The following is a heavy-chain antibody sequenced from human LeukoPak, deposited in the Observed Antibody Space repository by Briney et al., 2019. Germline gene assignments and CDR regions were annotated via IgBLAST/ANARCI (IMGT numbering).Heavy chain of an antibody. V-gene: IGHV3-53*01. CDR2: IYSGGPT. D-gene: IGHD1-1*01. J-gene: IGHJ4*02. CDR3: ARAYNWNDKFDY. Sequence: GGSLRLSCAASGFTVSDTYMTWVRQAPGKGLEWVSSIYSGGPTHYTESVKGRFTISRDNSMNTLYLQMNSLRAEDTAVYFCARAYNWNDKFDYWGQGTLVTVSS. CDR1: GFTVSDTY.